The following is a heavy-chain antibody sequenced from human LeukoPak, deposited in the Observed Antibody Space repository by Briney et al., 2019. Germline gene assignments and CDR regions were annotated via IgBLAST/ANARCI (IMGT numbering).Heavy chain of an antibody. CDR2: ISGSGGSI. V-gene: IGHV3-23*01. CDR1: GFTFSSYA. CDR3: AKAQMYYYDSSAYYRY. Sequence: PGGSLRLSCAASGFTFSSYAMSWVRRAPGKGLEWVSAISGSGGSIYYVDSVKGRFTISRDNSKNTLYLQMNSLRAEDTAVYYCAKAQMYYYDSSAYYRYWGQGTLVAVSS. D-gene: IGHD3-22*01. J-gene: IGHJ4*02.